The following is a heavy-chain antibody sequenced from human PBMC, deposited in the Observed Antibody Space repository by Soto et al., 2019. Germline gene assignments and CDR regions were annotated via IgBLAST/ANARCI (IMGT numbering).Heavy chain of an antibody. CDR2: INPNSGGT. D-gene: IGHD6-19*01. J-gene: IGHJ6*02. V-gene: IGHV1-2*02. CDR1: GYTFTGYY. CDR3: AKRGVAVASKRTYYYYYGMDV. Sequence: QVQLVQSGAEVKKPGASVKVSCKASGYTFTGYYMHWVRQAPGQGLEWMGWINPNSGGTNYAQKFQGRVTMTRDTSISTAYMELRRLRSDDTAVYYCAKRGVAVASKRTYYYYYGMDVWGQGTTVTVSS.